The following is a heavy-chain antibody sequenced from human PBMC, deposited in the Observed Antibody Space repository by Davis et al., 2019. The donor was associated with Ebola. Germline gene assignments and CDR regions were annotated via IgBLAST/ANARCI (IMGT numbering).Heavy chain of an antibody. Sequence: GGSLRLSCAASGFTFNRNSMNWVRQAPGKGLEWVSFISSSSNYIYYADSVKGRFTVSRDNAKNSLYLQMNSLRAEDTAVYYCVRDPALVVTGGGWFFGLWGRGTLVTVSS. D-gene: IGHD2-21*02. V-gene: IGHV3-21*01. J-gene: IGHJ2*01. CDR2: ISSSSNYI. CDR3: VRDPALVVTGGGWFFGL. CDR1: GFTFNRNS.